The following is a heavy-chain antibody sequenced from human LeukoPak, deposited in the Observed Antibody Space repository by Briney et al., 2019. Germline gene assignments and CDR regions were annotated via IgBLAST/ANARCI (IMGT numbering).Heavy chain of an antibody. CDR1: IGSITIYY. J-gene: IGHJ4*02. CDR3: ARVKSPLSSSFDY. D-gene: IGHD6-13*01. Sequence: SETLSLTCTLSIGSITIYYWRWLRQPPGKGLEWIGYIYYSGSTNYNPSLKSRVTISVDTSKNQFSLKLSSVTAADTAVYYCARVKSPLSSSFDYWGQGTLVTVSS. CDR2: IYYSGST. V-gene: IGHV4-59*01.